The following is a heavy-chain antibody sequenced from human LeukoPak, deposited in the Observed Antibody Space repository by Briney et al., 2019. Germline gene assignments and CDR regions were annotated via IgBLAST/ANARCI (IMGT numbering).Heavy chain of an antibody. CDR1: GFTFTTYW. J-gene: IGHJ6*02. CDR3: SRDAVDTANAV. Sequence: GGSLRLACAASGFTFTTYWMQWVRQAPGKGLVWVSHINSDGSITSYADSVKGRFTISRDNAKNTLCLQMNSLRAEDTAVYYCSRDAVDTANAVWGQGTTVTVSS. V-gene: IGHV3-74*01. CDR2: INSDGSIT. D-gene: IGHD5-18*01.